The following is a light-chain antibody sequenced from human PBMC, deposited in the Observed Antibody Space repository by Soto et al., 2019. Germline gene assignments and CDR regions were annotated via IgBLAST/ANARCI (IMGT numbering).Light chain of an antibody. V-gene: IGKV3-20*01. CDR1: QSGSSTY. Sequence: IVLTQSPGTLSLSPGEGATLSCRASQSGSSTYLAWYQQKPGQAPRLLIYRASSRATSIPHRFIGSGSGTDFTLTITRLEPEGYALYYCQHYGSAAFNFGPETKVYIK. CDR3: QHYGSAAFN. J-gene: IGKJ3*01. CDR2: RAS.